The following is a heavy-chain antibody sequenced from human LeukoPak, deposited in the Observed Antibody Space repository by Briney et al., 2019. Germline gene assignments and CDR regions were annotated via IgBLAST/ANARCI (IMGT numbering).Heavy chain of an antibody. CDR3: ARDRGNYYVKYFIDY. V-gene: IGHV3-30*04. J-gene: IGHJ4*02. CDR2: ISMYDGSSK. D-gene: IGHD3-10*02. Sequence: PGGSLRLSCAASGFTFNNYAMHWVRQAPGKGLEWVAVISMYDGSSKYYADSVKGRFTISRDNSKNTLYLQMNSLRPEDTAVYYCARDRGNYYVKYFIDYWGQGALVTVSS. CDR1: GFTFNNYA.